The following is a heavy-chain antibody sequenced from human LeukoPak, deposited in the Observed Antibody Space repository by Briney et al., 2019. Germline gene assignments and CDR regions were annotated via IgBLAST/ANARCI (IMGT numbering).Heavy chain of an antibody. V-gene: IGHV4-31*03. CDR2: IYYSGST. CDR3: ARVDSRGYLQPEAFDI. Sequence: KSSQTLSLTCTVSGGSISSGDYYWSWIRQHPGKGLEWIGCIYYSGSTYYNPSLKSRFTISVDTSKNQFSLKLSSVTAADTAVFFCARVDSRGYLQPEAFDIWGQGTMVTVSS. D-gene: IGHD3-22*01. CDR1: GGSISSGDYY. J-gene: IGHJ3*02.